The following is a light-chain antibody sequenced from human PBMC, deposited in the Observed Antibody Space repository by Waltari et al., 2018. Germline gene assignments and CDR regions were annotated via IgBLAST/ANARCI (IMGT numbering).Light chain of an antibody. CDR2: EDN. CDR3: QSYDSSTHVV. V-gene: IGLV6-57*02. Sequence: NFMLTQPPSVSESPGKTVTISCTGSSGSIASHYVQWYQQRPGSAPTTVIYEDNQRPSGVPDRFSGSIDSSSNSASLTISGLKTEDEADYYCQSYDSSTHVVFGGGTKLTVL. J-gene: IGLJ2*01. CDR1: SGSIASHY.